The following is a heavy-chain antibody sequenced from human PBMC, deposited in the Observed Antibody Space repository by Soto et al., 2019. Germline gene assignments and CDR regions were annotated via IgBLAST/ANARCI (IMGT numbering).Heavy chain of an antibody. CDR3: AHSPYLTLFNAFDI. J-gene: IGHJ3*02. D-gene: IGHD3-9*01. CDR1: GFSLSTSGVG. V-gene: IGHV2-5*02. CDR2: IYWDDDR. Sequence: QITLKESGPTLVKPTQTLTLTCTFSGFSLSTSGVGVGWIRQPPGKALDWLAVIYWDDDRRYSPSLENRLTITRDTSENHVVLTMTNMDPVDTATYYCAHSPYLTLFNAFDIWGRGTAVTVSS.